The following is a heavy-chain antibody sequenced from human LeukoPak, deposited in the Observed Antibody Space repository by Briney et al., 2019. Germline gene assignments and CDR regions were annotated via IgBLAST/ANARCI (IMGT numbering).Heavy chain of an antibody. V-gene: IGHV4-59*08. CDR2: IYYSGST. Sequence: SETLSLTCTVSGGSISSYYWSWIRQPPGKGLEWIGYIYYSGSTYYNPSLKSRVTISVDTSKNQFSLKLSSVTAADTAVYYCARSLGYFDHWGQGTLVTVSS. J-gene: IGHJ4*02. D-gene: IGHD3-10*01. CDR1: GGSISSYY. CDR3: ARSLGYFDH.